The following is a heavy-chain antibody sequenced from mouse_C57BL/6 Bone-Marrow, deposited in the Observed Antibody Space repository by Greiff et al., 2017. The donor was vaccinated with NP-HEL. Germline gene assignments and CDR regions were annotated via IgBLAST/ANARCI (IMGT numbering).Heavy chain of an antibody. J-gene: IGHJ2*01. CDR2: ISSGSSTI. CDR1: GFTFSDYG. D-gene: IGHD1-1*01. Sequence: DVKLVESGGGLVKPGGSLKLSCAASGFTFSDYGMHWVRQAPEKGLEWVAYISSGSSTIYYADTVKGRFTISRDNAKHTLFLQMTSLRSEDTAMYYCARPYGSSPFDYWGQGTTLTVSS. CDR3: ARPYGSSPFDY. V-gene: IGHV5-17*01.